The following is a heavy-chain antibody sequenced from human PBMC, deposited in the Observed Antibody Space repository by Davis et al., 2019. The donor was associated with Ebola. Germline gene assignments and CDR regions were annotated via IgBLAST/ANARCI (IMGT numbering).Heavy chain of an antibody. J-gene: IGHJ4*02. D-gene: IGHD3-22*01. V-gene: IGHV1-8*02. Sequence: ASVKVSCNASGGTFSTYAITWVRQATGQGLEWVGWMNPNSGNTSYAQKVQGRVTMTRNTSISTAYMELSSLRSEDTAVYYCATHISYYYDSSGDYFDYWGQGTLVTVSS. CDR3: ATHISYYYDSSGDYFDY. CDR1: GGTFSTYA. CDR2: MNPNSGNT.